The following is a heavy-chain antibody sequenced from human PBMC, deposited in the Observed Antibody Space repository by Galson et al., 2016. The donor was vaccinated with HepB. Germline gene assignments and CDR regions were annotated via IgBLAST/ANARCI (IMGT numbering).Heavy chain of an antibody. J-gene: IGHJ4*02. CDR2: ISSGSSTI. CDR3: ARYAANWSLDY. D-gene: IGHD1-1*01. V-gene: IGHV3-48*03. Sequence: SLRLSCAASGFIFSNYWMTWVRQAPGKGLEWISHISSGSSTIHYADSVKGRFTVSRNNAKNSLYLQLDNLRAEDTALYYCARYAANWSLDYWGPGTLVTVSS. CDR1: GFIFSNYW.